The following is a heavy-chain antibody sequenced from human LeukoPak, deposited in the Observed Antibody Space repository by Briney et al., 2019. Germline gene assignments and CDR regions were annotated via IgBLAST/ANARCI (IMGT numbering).Heavy chain of an antibody. CDR1: GGSFSGYY. CDR2: INHSGST. CDR3: ARVGYYYYYMDV. Sequence: SETLSLTCAVYGGSFSGYYWSWIRQPPGKGLEWIGEINHSGSTNYNPSLKSRVTISVDTSKNQFSLKLSSVTAADTAVYYCARVGYYYYYMDVWGKGTTVTVSS. J-gene: IGHJ6*03. V-gene: IGHV4-34*01.